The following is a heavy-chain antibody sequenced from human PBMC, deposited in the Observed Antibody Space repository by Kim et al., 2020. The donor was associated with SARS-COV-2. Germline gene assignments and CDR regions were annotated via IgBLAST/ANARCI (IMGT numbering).Heavy chain of an antibody. V-gene: IGHV3-48*02. J-gene: IGHJ1*01. Sequence: GGSLRLSCAASGFTFSSYSMNWVRQAPGKGLEWVSYISSSSSTIYYADSVKGRFTISRDNAKNSLYLQMNSLRDEDTAVYYCARDPLGAYSSGYFQHWGQGTLVTVSS. CDR2: ISSSSSTI. CDR1: GFTFSSYS. D-gene: IGHD6-19*01. CDR3: ARDPLGAYSSGYFQH.